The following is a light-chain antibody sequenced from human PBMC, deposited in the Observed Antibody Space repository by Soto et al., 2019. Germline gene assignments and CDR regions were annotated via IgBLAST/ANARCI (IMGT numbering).Light chain of an antibody. Sequence: QSALTQPPSASGSPGQSVTISCTGTNSDVGGYNYVSWYQQYPGKAPKLIIYEVNERPSGVPDRFSGSKSGNTASLTVSGLQTADEADYYCSSYAGSSWYVFGTGTKLTVL. J-gene: IGLJ1*01. CDR3: SSYAGSSWYV. V-gene: IGLV2-8*01. CDR1: NSDVGGYNY. CDR2: EVN.